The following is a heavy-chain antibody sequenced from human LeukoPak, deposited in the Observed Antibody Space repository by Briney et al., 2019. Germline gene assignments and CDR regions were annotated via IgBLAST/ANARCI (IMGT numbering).Heavy chain of an antibody. D-gene: IGHD3-22*01. J-gene: IGHJ4*02. CDR2: ISNSGSYI. Sequence: GGSLRLSCSASGFIFTTYSMNWVRQAPGKGLEWVSSISNSGSYIYYADSVKGRFTISRINAKNSLYLQMNSLRAEDTAVYYCARDLPHYYDSSGYPQPYWGQGTLVTVSS. CDR3: ARDLPHYYDSSGYPQPY. V-gene: IGHV3-21*01. CDR1: GFIFTTYS.